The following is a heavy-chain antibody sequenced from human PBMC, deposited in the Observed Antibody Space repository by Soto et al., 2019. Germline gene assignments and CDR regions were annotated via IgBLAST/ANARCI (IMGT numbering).Heavy chain of an antibody. CDR3: AHKGPEDWPLDY. V-gene: IGHV2-5*02. J-gene: IGHJ4*02. Sequence: QITLKESGPTLVRPTQTLTLTCAFSGFSLSTSGVGVGWIRQPPGKALEWLAVIYWDDSKHYSPSLRSRLTITKDTSKNQVVLTMTNMDPMATGTYCCAHKGPEDWPLDYWGQGTLVTVSS. CDR1: GFSLSTSGVG. CDR2: IYWDDSK. D-gene: IGHD3-9*01.